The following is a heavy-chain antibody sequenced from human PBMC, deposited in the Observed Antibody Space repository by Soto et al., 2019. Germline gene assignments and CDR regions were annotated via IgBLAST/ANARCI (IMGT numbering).Heavy chain of an antibody. CDR1: GYSFSGYY. J-gene: IGHJ5*02. V-gene: IGHV1-2*02. CDR3: VSLQTSDWYGLP. CDR2: IYPNTETT. Sequence: GSSVKVSCKASGYSFSGYYIQWVRQAPGQGPEWLGWIYPNTETTDSSKKFQGRVTMTSDMSTRTVYMELRDLRSDDTAVYYCVSLQTSDWYGLPWGEGIMVSVS. D-gene: IGHD3-9*01.